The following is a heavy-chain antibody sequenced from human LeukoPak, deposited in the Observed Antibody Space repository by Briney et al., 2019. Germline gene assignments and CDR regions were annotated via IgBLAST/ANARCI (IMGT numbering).Heavy chain of an antibody. CDR2: IIPIFGTA. CDR1: GGTFSSYA. D-gene: IGHD4-17*01. CDR3: ARVFTNGDYYFDY. J-gene: IGHJ4*02. Sequence: SVNVSCKASGGTFSSYAISWVRQAPGQGLEWMGGIIPIFGTANYAQKFQGRVTITADESTSTAYMELSSLRSEDTAVYYCARVFTNGDYYFDYWGQGTLVTVSS. V-gene: IGHV1-69*13.